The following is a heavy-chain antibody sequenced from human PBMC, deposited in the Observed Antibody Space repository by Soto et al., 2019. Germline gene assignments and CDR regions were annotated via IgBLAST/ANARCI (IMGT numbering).Heavy chain of an antibody. D-gene: IGHD5-18*01. J-gene: IGHJ4*02. V-gene: IGHV3-53*01. CDR3: ARERYSYGFDY. CDR2: IFTTGTT. Sequence: EVQLVESGGELIQPGGSLRLSCAASGFAVSSFYMNWVRQAPGKGLEWVSVIFTTGTTYYADSVKGRFTLSRDDSKNTLYLQMNSLRAEDTAVYYCARERYSYGFDYWGQGTVVTVSA. CDR1: GFAVSSFY.